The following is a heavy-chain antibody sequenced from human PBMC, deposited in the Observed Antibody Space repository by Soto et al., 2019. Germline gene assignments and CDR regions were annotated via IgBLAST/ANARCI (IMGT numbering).Heavy chain of an antibody. CDR2: INAGNGNT. J-gene: IGHJ5*02. V-gene: IGHV1-3*01. CDR1: GYTFTSYA. Sequence: GASVKVSCKASGYTFTSYAMHWVRQAPGQRLEWMGWINAGNGNTKYSQKFQGRVTITRDTSASTAYMELSSLRSEGTAVYYCARDTPITGTLSRRWFDPWGQGTLVTVSS. D-gene: IGHD1-7*01. CDR3: ARDTPITGTLSRRWFDP.